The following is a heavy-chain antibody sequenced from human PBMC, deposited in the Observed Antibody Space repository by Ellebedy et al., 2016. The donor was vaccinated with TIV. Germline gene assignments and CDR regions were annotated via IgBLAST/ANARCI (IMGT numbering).Heavy chain of an antibody. V-gene: IGHV3-43D*03. CDR3: AKDEEGGYGSGSFDY. Sequence: GGSLRLXCAASGFTFDDYAKHWVRQAPGKGLEWVSLISWDGGVTYYADSVKGRFTISRDNNKNSLYLQMKSLRTEDTALYYCAKDEEGGYGSGSFDYWGQGTLVTVSS. J-gene: IGHJ4*02. D-gene: IGHD3-10*01. CDR2: ISWDGGVT. CDR1: GFTFDDYA.